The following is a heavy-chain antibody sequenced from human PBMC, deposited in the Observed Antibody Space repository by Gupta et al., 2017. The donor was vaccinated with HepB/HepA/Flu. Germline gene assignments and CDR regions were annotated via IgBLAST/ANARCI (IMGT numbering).Heavy chain of an antibody. CDR3: ARGSGSTTRALDI. CDR2: IRQDGSEK. J-gene: IGHJ3*02. CDR1: GFTFSSHW. D-gene: IGHD2/OR15-2a*01. V-gene: IGHV3-7*01. Sequence: EVQLVESGGGLVQPGGSLRLSCAGSGFTFSSHWMNWVRQAPGKGLEWVANIRQDGSEKKYVDSVKGRFTISRDNAKESVYLQMNSLRAEDTAMYYCARGSGSTTRALDIRGQGTMVTVSS.